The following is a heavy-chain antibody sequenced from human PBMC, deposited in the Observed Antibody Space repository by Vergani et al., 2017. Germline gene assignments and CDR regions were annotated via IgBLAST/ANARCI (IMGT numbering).Heavy chain of an antibody. CDR2: ISYDGSNK. CDR3: ARDRDLEWLPRRYYYYYYMDV. D-gene: IGHD3-3*01. J-gene: IGHJ6*03. CDR1: GFTFSSYA. Sequence: QVQLVESGGGVVQPGRSLRLSCAASGFTFSSYAMHWVRQAPGKGLEWVAVISYDGSNKSYADSVKGRFPISRDNSKNTLYLQMNSLRAEDTAVYYCARDRDLEWLPRRYYYYYYMDVWGKGTTVTVSS. V-gene: IGHV3-30-3*01.